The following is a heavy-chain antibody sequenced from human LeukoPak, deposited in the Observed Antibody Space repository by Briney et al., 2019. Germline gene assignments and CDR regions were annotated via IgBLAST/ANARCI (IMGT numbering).Heavy chain of an antibody. Sequence: GGSLRLSCAASGFTFSGSAMHWVRQASGKGLEWVGRIRSKANSYATAYAASVKGRFTISRDDSKNTAYLQMNSLKTEDTAVYYCTRSPVTDYYDSSGYIWARGQGTLSPSPQ. J-gene: IGHJ4*02. D-gene: IGHD3-22*01. CDR2: IRSKANSYAT. CDR1: GFTFSGSA. CDR3: TRSPVTDYYDSSGYIWA. V-gene: IGHV3-73*01.